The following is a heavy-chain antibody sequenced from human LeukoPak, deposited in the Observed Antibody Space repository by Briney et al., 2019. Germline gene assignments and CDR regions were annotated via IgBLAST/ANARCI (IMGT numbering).Heavy chain of an antibody. Sequence: GGSLRLSCAASGFTFSSYAMSWVRQAPGKGLEWVSAISGSGGSTYYADSVKGRFTVSRDNSKSTLYLQMNGLRAEDTAVYYCAKANSGSYASFDYWGQGTLVTVSS. J-gene: IGHJ4*02. CDR3: AKANSGSYASFDY. CDR2: ISGSGGST. CDR1: GFTFSSYA. D-gene: IGHD1-26*01. V-gene: IGHV3-23*01.